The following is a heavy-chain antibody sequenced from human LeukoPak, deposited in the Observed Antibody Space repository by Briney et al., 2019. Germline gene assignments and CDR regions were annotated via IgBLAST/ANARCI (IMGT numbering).Heavy chain of an antibody. D-gene: IGHD3-9*01. CDR3: ARGKILRYFGWLLFFDY. J-gene: IGHJ4*02. CDR1: GYTFTGYY. Sequence: GASVKVSCKASGYTFTGYYMHWVRQAPGQGLEWMGWINPNSGGTNYAQKFQGRVTMTRDTSISTAYMELSRLRSDDTAVYYCARGKILRYFGWLLFFDYWGQGTLVTVSS. V-gene: IGHV1-2*02. CDR2: INPNSGGT.